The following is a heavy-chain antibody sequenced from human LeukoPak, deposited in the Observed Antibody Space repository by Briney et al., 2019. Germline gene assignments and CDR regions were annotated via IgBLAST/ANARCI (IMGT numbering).Heavy chain of an antibody. Sequence: ASVKVSCKASGYTFTGYHMHWVRQAPGQGLEWMGWINPNSGGTNYAQKFQGRVTMTRDTSISAAYMELSGLRADDTAMYYCAREILAGTTNFDYWGQGTLVTVSS. CDR2: INPNSGGT. V-gene: IGHV1-2*02. D-gene: IGHD6-19*01. CDR1: GYTFTGYH. J-gene: IGHJ4*02. CDR3: AREILAGTTNFDY.